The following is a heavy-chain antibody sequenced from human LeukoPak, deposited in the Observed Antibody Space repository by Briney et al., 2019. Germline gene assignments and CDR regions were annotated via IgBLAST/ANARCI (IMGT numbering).Heavy chain of an antibody. CDR3: ARYYYDSSYGYYYYYGMDV. V-gene: IGHV1-8*01. D-gene: IGHD3-22*01. J-gene: IGHJ6*02. CDR1: GYTFTSYD. Sequence: ASVKVSCKAPGYTFTSYDINWVRQATGQGLEWMGWMNPNSGNTGYAQKFQGRVTMTRNTSISTAYMELSSLRSEDTAVYYCARYYYDSSYGYYYYYGMDVWGQGTTVTVSS. CDR2: MNPNSGNT.